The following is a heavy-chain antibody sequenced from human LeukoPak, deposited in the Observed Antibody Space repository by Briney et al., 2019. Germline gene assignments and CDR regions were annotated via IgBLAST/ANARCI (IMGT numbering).Heavy chain of an antibody. J-gene: IGHJ5*02. CDR3: ARDLRYSSGWFHWFDP. CDR1: GGSISSYY. Sequence: SETLSLTCTVSGGSISSYYWSWIRQPPGKGLKWIGYIYYSGSTNYNPSLKSRVTISVDTSKNQFSLKLSSVTAADTAVYYCARDLRYSSGWFHWFDPWGQGTLATVSS. V-gene: IGHV4-59*01. CDR2: IYYSGST. D-gene: IGHD6-19*01.